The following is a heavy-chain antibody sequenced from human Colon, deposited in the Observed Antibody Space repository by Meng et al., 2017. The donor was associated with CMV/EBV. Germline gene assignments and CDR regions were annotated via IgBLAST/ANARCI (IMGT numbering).Heavy chain of an antibody. V-gene: IGHV3-11*01. Sequence: GGPLRLSCAASGFTFSDYYMSWIRQAPGKGLEWVSYISDGSKIIYYADSVKGRFTISRDNANNSLYLQMNSLRAEDTAVYYCARVRKLGGYFDSWGQGTLVTVSS. CDR1: GFTFSDYY. CDR2: ISDGSKII. D-gene: IGHD1-26*01. CDR3: ARVRKLGGYFDS. J-gene: IGHJ4*02.